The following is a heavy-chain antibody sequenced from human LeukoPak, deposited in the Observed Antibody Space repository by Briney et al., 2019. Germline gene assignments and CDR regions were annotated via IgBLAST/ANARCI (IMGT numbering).Heavy chain of an antibody. CDR1: GFTFSSYA. J-gene: IGHJ4*02. D-gene: IGHD4-17*01. Sequence: GGSLRLSCVASGFTFSSYAMRLGRQAAGEGVGLGAAISGSGGSTYYADSVKGRFTISRDNSKNTLYLQMNSLRAEDTAVYYCANGLITVTTSWFDYWGQGTLVTVSS. V-gene: IGHV3-23*01. CDR3: ANGLITVTTSWFDY. CDR2: ISGSGGST.